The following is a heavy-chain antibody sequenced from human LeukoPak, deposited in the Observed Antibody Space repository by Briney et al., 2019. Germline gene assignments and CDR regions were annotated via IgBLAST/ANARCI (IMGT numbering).Heavy chain of an antibody. Sequence: RSGGSLRLSCAASGFTFSSYGMHWVRQAPGKGLEWVAVISYDGSNKYYADSVKGRFTISRDNAKNSLYLQMNNLRAEDTAVYYCARDRRYTGYDPEYFDYWGQGTLVSVSS. J-gene: IGHJ4*02. D-gene: IGHD5-12*01. V-gene: IGHV3-30*03. CDR2: ISYDGSNK. CDR1: GFTFSSYG. CDR3: ARDRRYTGYDPEYFDY.